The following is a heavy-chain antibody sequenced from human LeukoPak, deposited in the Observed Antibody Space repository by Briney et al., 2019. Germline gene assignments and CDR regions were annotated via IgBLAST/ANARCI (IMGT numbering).Heavy chain of an antibody. CDR1: GFTFSSYA. J-gene: IGHJ4*02. CDR2: ISGSGGST. Sequence: GGSLRLSCAASGFTFSSYAMSWVRQAPGKGLEWDSAISGSGGSTYYADSVKGRFTISRDNSKNTLYLQMNSLRAEDTAVYYCAKDSPSTIGGPIGYWGQGTLVTVSS. D-gene: IGHD3-16*01. CDR3: AKDSPSTIGGPIGY. V-gene: IGHV3-23*01.